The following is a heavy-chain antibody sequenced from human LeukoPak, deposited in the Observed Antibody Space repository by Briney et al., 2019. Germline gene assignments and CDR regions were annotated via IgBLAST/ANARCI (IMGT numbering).Heavy chain of an antibody. CDR3: ARRSSTLYWFDP. CDR2: IGAYNGNT. J-gene: IGHJ5*02. Sequence: ASVRVSCKASGYTFTSYGISWVRQAPGQGLEWMGWIGAYNGNTNYAQKLQGRVTMTTDTSTSTAYMELRSLRSDDTVVYYCARRSSTLYWFDPWGQGTLVTVSS. V-gene: IGHV1-18*01. CDR1: GYTFTSYG. D-gene: IGHD2-2*01.